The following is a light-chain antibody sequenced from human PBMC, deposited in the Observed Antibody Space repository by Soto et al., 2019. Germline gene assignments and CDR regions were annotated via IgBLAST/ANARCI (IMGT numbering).Light chain of an antibody. CDR1: QSVSSSY. CDR3: KHYGSSPPYT. J-gene: IGKJ2*01. CDR2: GAS. Sequence: EIVLTQSPGTLSLSPGERATLSCRASQSVSSSYLAWYQQKPGQAPRLLIYGASSRATGIPDRLSGSGSGTDFTLTISRLEPEDFAVYYCKHYGSSPPYTFGQGTKLEIK. V-gene: IGKV3-20*01.